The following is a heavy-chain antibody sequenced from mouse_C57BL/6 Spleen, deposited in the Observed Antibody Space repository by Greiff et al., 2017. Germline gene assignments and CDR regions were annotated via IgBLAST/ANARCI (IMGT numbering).Heavy chain of an antibody. CDR1: GFTFSSYG. V-gene: IGHV5-6*01. CDR3: ARHHFAMDY. J-gene: IGHJ4*01. Sequence: EVHLVESGGDLVKPGGSLKLSCAASGFTFSSYGVSWVRQTPDKRLEWVATISSGGSYTYYPDSVKGRFTISRDNAKNTLYLQMSSLKSEDTAMYYCARHHFAMDYWGQGTSVTVSS. CDR2: ISSGGSYT.